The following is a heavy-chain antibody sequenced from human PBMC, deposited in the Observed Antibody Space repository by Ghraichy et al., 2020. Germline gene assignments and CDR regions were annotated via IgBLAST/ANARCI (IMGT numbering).Heavy chain of an antibody. D-gene: IGHD3-22*01. Sequence: GGSLRLSCAASGFTFSSYAMHWVRQAPGKGLEWVAVISYDGSNKYYADSVKGRFTISRDNSKNTLYLQMNSLRAEDTAVYYCARDWMGRYYDSIGYFDYWGQGTLVTVSS. CDR1: GFTFSSYA. J-gene: IGHJ4*02. CDR3: ARDWMGRYYDSIGYFDY. V-gene: IGHV3-30-3*01. CDR2: ISYDGSNK.